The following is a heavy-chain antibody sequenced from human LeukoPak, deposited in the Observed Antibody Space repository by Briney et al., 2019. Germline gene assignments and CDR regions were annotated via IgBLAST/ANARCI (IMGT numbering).Heavy chain of an antibody. CDR3: ASCPGPCYYYHGMDV. J-gene: IGHJ6*02. V-gene: IGHV1-69*13. Sequence: SVKVSCKASGGTFSSYAISWVRQAPGQGLEWMGGIIPIFGTANYAQKIQGRVTITADESTSTAYMELSSLRSEDTAVYYCASCPGPCYYYHGMDVWGQGTTVTVSS. CDR1: GGTFSSYA. CDR2: IIPIFGTA.